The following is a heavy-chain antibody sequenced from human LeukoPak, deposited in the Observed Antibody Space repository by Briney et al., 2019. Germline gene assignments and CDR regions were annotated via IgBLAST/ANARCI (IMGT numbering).Heavy chain of an antibody. D-gene: IGHD5-18*01. CDR2: ISGSGGST. CDR1: GFTFSSYA. J-gene: IGHJ4*02. CDR3: AIIQLWKGTFDY. Sequence: GSLRLSCAASGFTFSSYAMSWVRQAPGKGLEWVSAISGSGGSTYYADSVKGRFTISRDNSKNTLYLQMNSLRAEDTAVYYCAIIQLWKGTFDYWGQGTLVTVSS. V-gene: IGHV3-23*01.